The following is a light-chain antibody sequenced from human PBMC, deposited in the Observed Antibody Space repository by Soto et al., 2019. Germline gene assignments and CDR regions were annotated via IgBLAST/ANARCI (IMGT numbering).Light chain of an antibody. CDR1: QSVSIW. J-gene: IGKJ4*01. Sequence: DIQMTQSPSTLSASVGDRVIVTCRASQSVSIWVAWYQQRPGRAPNLLIYGASTLQSGVPSRFSGGGSGTYFTLTISGLQPEDFGSYYCQQSYTSPVTFGGGTKVDIK. CDR3: QQSYTSPVT. V-gene: IGKV1-39*01. CDR2: GAS.